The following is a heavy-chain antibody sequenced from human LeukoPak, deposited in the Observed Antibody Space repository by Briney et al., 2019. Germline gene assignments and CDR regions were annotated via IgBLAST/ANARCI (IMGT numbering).Heavy chain of an antibody. Sequence: ASVKVSCKVSGYTLTELSMHWVRQAPGKGLEWMGGFHPEDGETVFAQKFQGRVTMTEDTSTDTAYMELSSLRSEDTAVYYCATGKIYCSTTSCSDDSWGQGTLVTVSS. CDR1: GYTLTELS. J-gene: IGHJ4*02. V-gene: IGHV1-24*01. CDR2: FHPEDGET. D-gene: IGHD2-2*01. CDR3: ATGKIYCSTTSCSDDS.